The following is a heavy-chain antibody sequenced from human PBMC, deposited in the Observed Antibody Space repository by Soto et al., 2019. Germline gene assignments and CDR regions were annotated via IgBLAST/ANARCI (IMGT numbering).Heavy chain of an antibody. V-gene: IGHV4-4*07. CDR1: GGSIRSYY. D-gene: IGHD1-26*01. J-gene: IGHJ6*02. CDR3: AREGASGFGMDV. Sequence: PSETLSLTCNVSGGSIRSYYWSWIRQPAGKALEWIGRIYTSGTTNYNPSLKSRVTMSLDTSKNQFSLKLISVTASDTAAYYCAREGASGFGMDVWGQGTTVTVSS. CDR2: IYTSGTT.